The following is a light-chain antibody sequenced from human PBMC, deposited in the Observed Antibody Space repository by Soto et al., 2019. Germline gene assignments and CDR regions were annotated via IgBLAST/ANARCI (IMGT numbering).Light chain of an antibody. CDR3: QQYGSSPPYT. CDR1: RSFASSY. Sequence: DMVLTQSPVTLSLSPGERATLSCRASRSFASSYLGWYQQKPGQAPRLLLYAASKRATGIPDRFSGSGSGTDFTLTINRLEPEDSAVYYCQQYGSSPPYTFGQGTKVEI. J-gene: IGKJ2*01. CDR2: AAS. V-gene: IGKV3-20*01.